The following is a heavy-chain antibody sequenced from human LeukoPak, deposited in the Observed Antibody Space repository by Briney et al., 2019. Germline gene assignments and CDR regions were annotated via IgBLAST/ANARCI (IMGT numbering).Heavy chain of an antibody. V-gene: IGHV3-23*01. Sequence: GGSLRLSCAASGFTFSSYSMNWVRQAPRGGLEWVSSICGSGGRTYYADSVKGRFTISRDNSKNTLYLQMYSLRAEDTAVYYCAKVEGASKASVYWGQGALVTVSS. J-gene: IGHJ4*02. CDR1: GFTFSSYS. CDR3: AKVEGASKASVY. CDR2: ICGSGGRT. D-gene: IGHD1-1*01.